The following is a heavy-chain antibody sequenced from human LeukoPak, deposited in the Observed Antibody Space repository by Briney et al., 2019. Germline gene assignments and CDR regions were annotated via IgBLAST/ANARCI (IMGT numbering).Heavy chain of an antibody. D-gene: IGHD6-19*01. J-gene: IGHJ4*02. Sequence: PGGSLRLSCAASGFIFSSYWMSWVRQAPGKGLEWVANIKQDGSEKYYVDSVKGRLTISRDNAKNSLYLQMNSLRAEDTAVYYCARVRLGIAVAGSDYWGQGTLVTVSS. V-gene: IGHV3-7*04. CDR2: IKQDGSEK. CDR3: ARVRLGIAVAGSDY. CDR1: GFIFSSYW.